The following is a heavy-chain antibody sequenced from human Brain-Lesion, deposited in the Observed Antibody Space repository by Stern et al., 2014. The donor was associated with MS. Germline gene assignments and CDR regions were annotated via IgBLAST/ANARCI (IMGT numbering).Heavy chain of an antibody. CDR2: IYSGDTT. D-gene: IGHD3-22*01. CDR3: ASAGRDSSGFAFDY. J-gene: IGHJ4*02. V-gene: IGHV3-53*01. CDR1: GFIVSDNY. Sequence: EVHLVESGGGLIQPGGSLRLSCAASGFIVSDNYMTWVRQAPGKGLEWVSVIYSGDTTSSADPVKGRFTISRDNSRNTLYLQMNSLRAEDTAVYYCASAGRDSSGFAFDYWGQGTLVTVSS.